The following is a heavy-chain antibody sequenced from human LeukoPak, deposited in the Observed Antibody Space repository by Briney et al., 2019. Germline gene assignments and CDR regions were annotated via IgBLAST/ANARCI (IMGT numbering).Heavy chain of an antibody. J-gene: IGHJ6*03. CDR3: ARGQYCSGGSCYYYYYYMDV. Sequence: ASVKVSCKASGYTFTGYDINWVRQATGQGLEWMGWMNPNSGNTGYAQKFQGRVTITRNTSISTAYMELSSLRPEDTAVYYCARGQYCSGGSCYYYYYYMDVWGKGTTVTVSS. CDR2: MNPNSGNT. CDR1: GYTFTGYD. V-gene: IGHV1-8*03. D-gene: IGHD2-15*01.